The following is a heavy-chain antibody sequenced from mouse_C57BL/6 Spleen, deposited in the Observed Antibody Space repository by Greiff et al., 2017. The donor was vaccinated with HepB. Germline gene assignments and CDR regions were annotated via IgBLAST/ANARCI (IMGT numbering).Heavy chain of an antibody. Sequence: EVQVVESGGGLVKPGGSLKLSCAASGFTFSSYAMSWVRQTPEKRLEWVATISDGGSYTYYPDNVKGRFTISRDNAKNNLYLQMSHLKSEDTAMYYCARAPYDGYYDYAMDYWGQGTSVTVSS. D-gene: IGHD2-3*01. J-gene: IGHJ4*01. CDR1: GFTFSSYA. CDR3: ARAPYDGYYDYAMDY. V-gene: IGHV5-4*01. CDR2: ISDGGSYT.